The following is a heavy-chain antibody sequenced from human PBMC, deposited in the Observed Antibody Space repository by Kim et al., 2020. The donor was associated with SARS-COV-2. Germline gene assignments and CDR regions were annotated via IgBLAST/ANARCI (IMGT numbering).Heavy chain of an antibody. CDR2: T. J-gene: IGHJ4*02. V-gene: IGHV3-23*01. CDR3: AKDSPWRTDY. Sequence: TYYADSVRGRFAMSRDHSENTLFLQMNSLRAEDTAVYYCAKDSPWRTDYWGQGTLVTVSS.